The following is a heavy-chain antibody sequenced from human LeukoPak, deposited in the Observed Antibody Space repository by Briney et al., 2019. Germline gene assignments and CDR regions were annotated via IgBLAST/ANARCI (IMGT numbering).Heavy chain of an antibody. CDR2: ISYDGSNK. D-gene: IGHD4-17*01. V-gene: IGHV3-30*04. J-gene: IGHJ4*02. CDR3: TCYGPEGYYFDY. CDR1: GFTFSSYA. Sequence: GGSLRLSRAASGFTFSSYAMHWVRQAPGKGLEWVAVISYDGSNKYYADSVKGRFTISRDNSKNTLYLQMNSLRAEDTAVYYCTCYGPEGYYFDYWGQGTLVTVSS.